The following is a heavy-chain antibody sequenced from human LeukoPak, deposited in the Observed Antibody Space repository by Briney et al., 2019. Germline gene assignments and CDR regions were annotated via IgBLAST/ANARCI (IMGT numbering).Heavy chain of an antibody. CDR3: AKFPPPPPGLWSGYLDY. V-gene: IGHV3-23*01. D-gene: IGHD3-3*01. Sequence: PGGSLRLSCAASGFTFSSYAMSWVRQAPGKGLEWVSAISGSGGSTYYADSVKGRFTISRDNSKNTLYLRMNSLRAEDTAVYYCAKFPPPPPGLWSGYLDYWGQGTLVTVSS. J-gene: IGHJ4*02. CDR1: GFTFSSYA. CDR2: ISGSGGST.